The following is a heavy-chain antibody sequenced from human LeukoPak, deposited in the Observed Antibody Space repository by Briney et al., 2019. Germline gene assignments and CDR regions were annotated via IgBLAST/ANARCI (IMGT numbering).Heavy chain of an antibody. Sequence: ASVKVSCKASGYTFTSYGISWVRQAPGQGLEWMGWISAYNGNTNYAQKLQGRVTMTTDTSTSTAYMELRSLRSDDTAVYYCARIWEGWFASLGYFDYWGQGTLVTVSS. D-gene: IGHD3-10*01. CDR1: GYTFTSYG. V-gene: IGHV1-18*01. CDR3: ARIWEGWFASLGYFDY. J-gene: IGHJ4*02. CDR2: ISAYNGNT.